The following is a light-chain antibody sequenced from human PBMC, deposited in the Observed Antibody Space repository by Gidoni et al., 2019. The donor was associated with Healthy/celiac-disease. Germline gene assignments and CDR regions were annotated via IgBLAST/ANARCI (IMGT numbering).Light chain of an antibody. CDR2: DNN. CDR1: SSNIGNNY. Sequence: QSVLTQPPSVSAAPGQKVTISFPGSSSNIGNNYVSWYQHLPGTAPKLLIYDNNKRPSGIPDPFSGSKSGTSATLGITGLQTGDEADYYCGTWDSSLSAYVFGTGTKVTVL. V-gene: IGLV1-51*01. CDR3: GTWDSSLSAYV. J-gene: IGLJ1*01.